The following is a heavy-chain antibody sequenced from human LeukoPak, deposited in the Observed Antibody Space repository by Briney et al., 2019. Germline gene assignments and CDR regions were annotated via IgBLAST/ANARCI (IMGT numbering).Heavy chain of an antibody. D-gene: IGHD6-19*01. CDR2: ISSSSTNI. CDR3: ARDDTAVAGTELDY. V-gene: IGHV3-21*01. J-gene: IGHJ4*02. Sequence: GGSLRLSCAASGFTFSNYNMNWVRQAPGKGLEWVSYISSSSTNIYYTDSVKGRFTISRDNAKNSLYLQMNSLRAEDTAVYYCARDDTAVAGTELDYWGQGTLVIVSS. CDR1: GFTFSNYN.